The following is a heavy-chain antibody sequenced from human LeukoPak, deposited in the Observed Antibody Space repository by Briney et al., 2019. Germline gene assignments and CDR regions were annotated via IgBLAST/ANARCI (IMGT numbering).Heavy chain of an antibody. CDR1: GFTFSSYS. CDR2: ISSSSSYI. J-gene: IGHJ4*02. V-gene: IGHV3-21*01. Sequence: PGGSLRLSCAASGFTFSSYSMNWVRQAPGKGLEWVSSISSSSSYIYYADSVKGRFTISRDNAKNSLYLQMNSLRAGDTAVYYCASSLGVAVAGIDYWGQGTLVTVSS. CDR3: ASSLGVAVAGIDY. D-gene: IGHD6-19*01.